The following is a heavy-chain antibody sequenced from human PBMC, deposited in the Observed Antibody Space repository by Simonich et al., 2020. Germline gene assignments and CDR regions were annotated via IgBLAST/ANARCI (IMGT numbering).Heavy chain of an antibody. CDR1: GYTFTGYY. J-gene: IGHJ2*01. Sequence: QVQLVQSGAEVKKPGASVKVSCKASGYTFTGYYMHWVRQAPGQGLEWIEWNNPNGGGTNYAQKFQGRVTMTRDTSIRTAYMELSRLRSDDTAVYYCARVGVRSSSWYWYFDLWGRGTLVTVSS. CDR3: ARVGVRSSSWYWYFDL. CDR2: NNPNGGGT. V-gene: IGHV1-2*02. D-gene: IGHD6-13*01.